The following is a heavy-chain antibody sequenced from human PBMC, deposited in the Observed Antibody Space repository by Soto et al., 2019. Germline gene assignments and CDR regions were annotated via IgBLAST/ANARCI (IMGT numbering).Heavy chain of an antibody. CDR1: GGSISSGGYS. CDR3: ASGGAGWFAP. Sequence: QLQLQESGSGLVKPSQTLSLTCAVSGGSISSGGYSWSWIRQPPGKGLEWIGYIYHSGSTYYNPSLKIRVTRSVDRPKNQFSLKLSSATAADTAVYYRASGGAGWFAPWGQGTLVTVAS. J-gene: IGHJ5*02. D-gene: IGHD3-10*01. CDR2: IYHSGST. V-gene: IGHV4-30-2*01.